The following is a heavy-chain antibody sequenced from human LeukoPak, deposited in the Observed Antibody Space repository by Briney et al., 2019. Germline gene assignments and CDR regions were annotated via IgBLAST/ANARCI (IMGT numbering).Heavy chain of an antibody. D-gene: IGHD3-10*01. CDR1: GGSISSSSYY. J-gene: IGHJ5*02. V-gene: IGHV4-39*01. Sequence: PSETLSLTCTVSGGSISSSSYYWGWIRQPPGKGLEWIGSIYYSGSTYYNPSLKSRVTISVDTSKNQFSLKLSSVTAADTAVYYCARPLGTMVRGVINWFDPWGQGTLVTVSS. CDR3: ARPLGTMVRGVINWFDP. CDR2: IYYSGST.